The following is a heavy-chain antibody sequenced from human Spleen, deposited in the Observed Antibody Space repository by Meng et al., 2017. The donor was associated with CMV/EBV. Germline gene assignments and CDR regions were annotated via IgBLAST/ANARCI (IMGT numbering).Heavy chain of an antibody. V-gene: IGHV3-66*01. Sequence: EVQLGVSGGGLVPPWGSLRLSCAASGCTFSSYWMHWVRQAPGKGLEWVSVIYSGGSTYCADSVKGRFTISRDNSKNTLYLQMNSLRAEDTAVYYCTGYSSGWLENWFDPWGQGTLVTVSS. CDR3: TGYSSGWLENWFDP. J-gene: IGHJ5*02. D-gene: IGHD6-19*01. CDR1: GCTFSSYW. CDR2: IYSGGST.